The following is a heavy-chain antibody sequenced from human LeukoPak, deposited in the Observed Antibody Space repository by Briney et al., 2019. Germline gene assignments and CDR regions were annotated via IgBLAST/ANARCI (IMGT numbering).Heavy chain of an antibody. CDR2: IIPISGTT. D-gene: IGHD1-26*01. CDR1: GGTFTSYA. V-gene: IGHV1-69*13. CDR3: ARKLRLGGNWFDP. Sequence: ASVKVSCKTSGGTFTSYAITWVRQAPGQGLEWMGKIIPISGTTNYALKFQGRVTFTADESTSTAYMELSSLRSEDTALYYCARKLRLGGNWFDPWGQGTLVTVSS. J-gene: IGHJ5*02.